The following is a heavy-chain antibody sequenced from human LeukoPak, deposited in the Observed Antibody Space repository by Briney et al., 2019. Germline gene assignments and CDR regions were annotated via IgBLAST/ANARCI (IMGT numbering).Heavy chain of an antibody. CDR3: ANSGVYSYGLYFDY. V-gene: IGHV4-38-2*02. CDR1: GYSISSGYY. CDR2: IYHRGAT. J-gene: IGHJ4*02. Sequence: SETLSLTCTVSGYSISSGYYWGLIRQPPGKELEWIGSIYHRGATYYNPSLKSRITISVDTSKNQFSLKLNSATAADTAVYYCANSGVYSYGLYFDYWGQGTLVTVSS. D-gene: IGHD5-18*01.